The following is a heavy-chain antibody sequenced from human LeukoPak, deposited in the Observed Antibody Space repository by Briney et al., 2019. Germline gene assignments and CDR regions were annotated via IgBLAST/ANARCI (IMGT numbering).Heavy chain of an antibody. J-gene: IGHJ6*02. V-gene: IGHV1-18*01. CDR2: ISGGGGNT. CDR3: PRDSPQSYCSSTSCYPSLYHSGRHV. D-gene: IGHD2-2*01. Sequence: GGSVKVSCTASGYTFSSYGMSWVRQAPGQGLEWVGGISGGGGNTNYAETLQGRVTMTTDKSTSTAYMELRSLRSDDTAVYYGPRDSPQSYCSSTSCYPSLYHSGRHVWPQDPTVPLPS. CDR1: GYTFSSYG.